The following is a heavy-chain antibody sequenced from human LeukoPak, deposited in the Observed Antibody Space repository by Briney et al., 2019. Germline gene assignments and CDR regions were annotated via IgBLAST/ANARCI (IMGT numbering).Heavy chain of an antibody. CDR3: ARDIGELLDY. J-gene: IGHJ4*02. CDR1: GFTFSSYS. D-gene: IGHD1-26*01. CDR2: IYHSGST. Sequence: PGGSLRLSCAASGFTFSSYSLNWVRQAPGKGLEWIGSIYHSGSTYYNPSLKSRVTISVDTSKNQFSLKLSSVTAADTAVYYCARDIGELLDYWGQGTLVTVSS. V-gene: IGHV4-38-2*02.